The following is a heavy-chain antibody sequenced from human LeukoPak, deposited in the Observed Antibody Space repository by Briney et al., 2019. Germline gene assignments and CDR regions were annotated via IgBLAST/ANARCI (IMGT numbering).Heavy chain of an antibody. D-gene: IGHD3-10*01. CDR3: AIHPPEYGSGSYLGY. V-gene: IGHV4-38-2*01. Sequence: SETLSLTCAVSGYSISSGYYWGWIRQPPGKGLEWIGSIYHSGSTYYNPSLKSRVTISVDTSKNQFSLKLSSVTAADTAVYYCAIHPPEYGSGSYLGYWGQGTLVTVSS. CDR2: IYHSGST. CDR1: GYSISSGYY. J-gene: IGHJ4*02.